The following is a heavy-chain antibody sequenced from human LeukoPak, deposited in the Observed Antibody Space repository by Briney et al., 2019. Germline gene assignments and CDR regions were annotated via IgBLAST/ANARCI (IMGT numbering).Heavy chain of an antibody. CDR3: ARTYSSSSSYSDF. Sequence: SETLSLTCTVSGGSISSYYWSWIRQSPGKGLEWIGYIYYSGSTNYNPSLKSRVTISVETSKNQSSLNLTSVTAADTAVYYCARTYSSSSSYSDFWGQGTLVTASS. V-gene: IGHV4-59*01. J-gene: IGHJ4*02. CDR2: IYYSGST. CDR1: GGSISSYY. D-gene: IGHD6-6*01.